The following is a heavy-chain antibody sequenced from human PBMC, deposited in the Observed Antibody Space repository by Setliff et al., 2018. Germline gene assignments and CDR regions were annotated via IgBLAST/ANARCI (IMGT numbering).Heavy chain of an antibody. D-gene: IGHD6-13*01. CDR2: IKQDGSEK. CDR3: ARVSSSSWIRNYYYYYYGMDV. J-gene: IGHJ6*02. V-gene: IGHV3-7*01. CDR1: GFTFSSYA. Sequence: GGSLRLSCAASGFTFSSYAMSWVRQAPGKGLEWVANIKQDGSEKYYVDSVKDRFTISRDNAKNTLYLQMNSLRAEDTAVYYCARVSSSSWIRNYYYYYYGMDVWGQGTTVTVSS.